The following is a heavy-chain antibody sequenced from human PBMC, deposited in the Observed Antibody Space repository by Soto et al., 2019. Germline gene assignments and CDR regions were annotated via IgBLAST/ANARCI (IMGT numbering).Heavy chain of an antibody. Sequence: SETLSLTCAVSGGSISSGGYSWSWIRQPPGKGLEWIGYIYPSGSTNYNPSLKSRVTISVDTSNNQFSLRLRSVTAADTAVYYCASKFGQLLADAFDIWGQGTMVTVSS. CDR3: ASKFGQLLADAFDI. D-gene: IGHD3-10*01. V-gene: IGHV4-30-2*01. CDR1: GGSISSGGYS. CDR2: IYPSGST. J-gene: IGHJ3*02.